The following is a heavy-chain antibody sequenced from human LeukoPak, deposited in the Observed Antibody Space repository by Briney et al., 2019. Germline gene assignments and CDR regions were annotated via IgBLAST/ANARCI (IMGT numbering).Heavy chain of an antibody. CDR3: ARGRNSYIYYYDSSGYSFDY. V-gene: IGHV1-2*02. J-gene: IGHJ4*02. Sequence: GASVKVSCKASGYTFTGYYIHWVRQAPGQGLEGRGWINPNSGGTNYAQKFQGRVTMTRDTSSSTAYMELSRLRSDDTAVYYCARGRNSYIYYYDSSGYSFDYWGQGTLVTVSS. CDR1: GYTFTGYY. D-gene: IGHD3-22*01. CDR2: INPNSGGT.